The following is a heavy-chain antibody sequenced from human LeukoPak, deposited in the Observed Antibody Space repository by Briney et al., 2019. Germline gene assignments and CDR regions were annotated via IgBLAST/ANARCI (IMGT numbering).Heavy chain of an antibody. CDR2: ISAYNGNT. CDR3: ARDRGYCSSTSCYSYYYYGMDV. CDR1: GYTFTSYG. D-gene: IGHD2-2*02. J-gene: IGHJ6*02. V-gene: IGHV1-18*01. Sequence: ASVEVSCKASGYTFTSYGISWVRQAPGQGLEWMGWISAYNGNTNYAQKLQGRVTMTTDTSTSTAYMELRSLRSDDTAVYYCARDRGYCSSTSCYSYYYYGMDVWGQGTTVTVSS.